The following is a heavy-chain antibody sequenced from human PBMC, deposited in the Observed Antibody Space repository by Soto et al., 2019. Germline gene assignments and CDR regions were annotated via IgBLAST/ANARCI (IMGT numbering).Heavy chain of an antibody. V-gene: IGHV5-51*01. D-gene: IGHD3-22*01. CDR2: IYPGDSDT. J-gene: IGHJ3*02. CDR1: GYSFTSCW. Sequence: GESLKISCKGSGYSFTSCWIGWVRQMPGKGLEWMGIIYPGDSDTRYSPSFQGQVTISADKSISTAYLQWSSLKASDTAMYYCARGPRYYYDSSGYSRGSFDIWGQGTMVTVSS. CDR3: ARGPRYYYDSSGYSRGSFDI.